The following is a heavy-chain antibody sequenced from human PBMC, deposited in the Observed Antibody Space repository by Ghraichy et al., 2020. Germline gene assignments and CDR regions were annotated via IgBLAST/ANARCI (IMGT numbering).Heavy chain of an antibody. D-gene: IGHD2-2*01. J-gene: IGHJ6*02. V-gene: IGHV1-69*06. CDR2: IIPIFGTA. CDR1: GGTFSSYA. Sequence: SVKVSCKASGGTFSSYAISWVRQAPGQGLEWMGGIIPIFGTANYAQKFQGRVTITADKSTSTAYMELSSLRSEDTAVYYCARDHIVVVPAASGDIYYYGMDVWGQGTTVTVSS. CDR3: ARDHIVVVPAASGDIYYYGMDV.